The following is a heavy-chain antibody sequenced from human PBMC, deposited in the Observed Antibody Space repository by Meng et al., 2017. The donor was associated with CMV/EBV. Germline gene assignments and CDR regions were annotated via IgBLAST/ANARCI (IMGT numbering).Heavy chain of an antibody. V-gene: IGHV3-23*01. D-gene: IGHD2-2*01. J-gene: IGHJ3*02. CDR1: GFTFSSYA. CDR2: ISGSGGST. CDR3: AKGEYIVVVPAADGVLGAFDI. Sequence: GESLKISRAASGFTFSSYAMSWVRQAPGKGLEWVSAISGSGGSTYYADSVKGRFTISRDNSKNTLYLQMNSLRAEDTAVYYCAKGEYIVVVPAADGVLGAFDIWGQGTMVTVSS.